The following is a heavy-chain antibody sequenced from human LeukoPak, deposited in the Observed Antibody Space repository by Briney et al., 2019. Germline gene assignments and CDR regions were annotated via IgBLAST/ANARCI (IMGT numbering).Heavy chain of an antibody. V-gene: IGHV3-23*01. CDR3: ASADLNYYDSSGYSFDY. CDR1: GFTFSSYA. D-gene: IGHD3-22*01. CDR2: ISGSGGST. Sequence: GGSLRLSCAASGFTFSSYAMSWVRQAPGKGLEWVSAISGSGGSTYYADSVKGRFTISRDNSKNTLYLQMNSLRAEDTAVYYCASADLNYYDSSGYSFDYWGQGTLVTVSS. J-gene: IGHJ4*02.